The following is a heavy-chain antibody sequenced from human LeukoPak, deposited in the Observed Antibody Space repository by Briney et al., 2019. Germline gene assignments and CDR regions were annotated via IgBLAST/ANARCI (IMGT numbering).Heavy chain of an antibody. D-gene: IGHD3-10*01. CDR2: INAYDDNI. J-gene: IGHJ4*02. CDR3: ARAPYWEVRGLAYY. V-gene: IGHV1-18*01. CDR1: GYTFTSYG. Sequence: ASVKVSCKASGYTFTSYGISWMRQAHGQGLEWMGWINAYDDNIKYAQNFQGRVTLTTDTSTSTAYMELRSLRSDDTAVYYCARAPYWEVRGLAYYWGQGTLVTVSS.